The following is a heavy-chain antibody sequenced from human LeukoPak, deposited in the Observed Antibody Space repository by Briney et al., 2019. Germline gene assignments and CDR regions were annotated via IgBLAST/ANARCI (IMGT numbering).Heavy chain of an antibody. CDR1: GFIFSNAW. V-gene: IGHV3-15*01. Sequence: GGSLRLSCAGSGFIFSNAWMSWVRQAPGKGLEWVGRTKSKIDGGTTDYAAPVKGKFTISRDDSKNMLYLQMNSLETEDTAVYYCTAGTGRTDFDYWGQGTLVTVSS. CDR2: TKSKIDGGTT. J-gene: IGHJ4*02. CDR3: TAGTGRTDFDY. D-gene: IGHD6-13*01.